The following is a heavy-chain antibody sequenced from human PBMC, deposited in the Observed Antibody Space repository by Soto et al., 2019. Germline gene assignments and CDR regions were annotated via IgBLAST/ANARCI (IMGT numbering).Heavy chain of an antibody. D-gene: IGHD5-12*01. V-gene: IGHV3-30*18. J-gene: IGHJ2*01. CDR1: GFTFSYYG. Sequence: QVQLVESGGGVVQPGRSLRLSCAASGFTFSYYGMHWVRQAPGKGLEWVAVMSYDGSNKYYADSVKGRFTICRDNSKSTLYLQMNSLRPEDTAVYYCAKESVARISDWYFDLWGRGTLVTVSS. CDR2: MSYDGSNK. CDR3: AKESVARISDWYFDL.